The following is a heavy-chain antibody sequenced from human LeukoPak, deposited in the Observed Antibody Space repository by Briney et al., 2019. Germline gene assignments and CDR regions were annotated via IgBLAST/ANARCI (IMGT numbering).Heavy chain of an antibody. V-gene: IGHV4-59*01. J-gene: IGHJ3*02. CDR1: GGSISIYY. CDR2: IYYTGTT. CDR3: VRDIKKGFDI. Sequence: SETLSLTCSVSGGSISIYYWTWIRQIPGKGLEWIGYIYYTGTTNYNPLFESRATISVDTSKNQFSLKLTSVTAADTAVYYCVRDIKKGFDIWGQGTTVPVSS.